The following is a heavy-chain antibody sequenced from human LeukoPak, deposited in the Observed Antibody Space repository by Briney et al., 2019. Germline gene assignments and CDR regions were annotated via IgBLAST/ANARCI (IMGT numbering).Heavy chain of an antibody. J-gene: IGHJ4*02. V-gene: IGHV3-23*01. CDR3: AKDLYSSSWFHGDYFDY. Sequence: GGSLRLSCAASGFTFSSYGMSWVRQAPGKGLEWVSAISGSGGSTYYADSVKGRFTISRDNSKNTLYLQMNSLRAEDTAVYYCAKDLYSSSWFHGDYFDYWGQGTLVTVSS. CDR2: ISGSGGST. CDR1: GFTFSSYG. D-gene: IGHD6-13*01.